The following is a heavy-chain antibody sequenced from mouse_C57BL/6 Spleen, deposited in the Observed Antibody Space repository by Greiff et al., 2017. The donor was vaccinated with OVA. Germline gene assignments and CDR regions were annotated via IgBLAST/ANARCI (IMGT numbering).Heavy chain of an antibody. CDR1: GFTFSDYY. V-gene: IGHV5-12*01. D-gene: IGHD2-2*01. J-gene: IGHJ4*01. CDR2: ISNGGGST. Sequence: EVHLVESGGGLVQPGGSLKLSCAASGFTFSDYYMYWVRQTPEKRLEWVAYISNGGGSTYYPDTVKGRFTISRDNAKNTLYLQMSRLKSEDTAMYYGARQKDGYDDDYAMDYWGQGTSVTVSS. CDR3: ARQKDGYDDDYAMDY.